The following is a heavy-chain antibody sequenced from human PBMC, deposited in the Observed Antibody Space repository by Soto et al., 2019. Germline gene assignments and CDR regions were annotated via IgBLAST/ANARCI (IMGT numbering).Heavy chain of an antibody. CDR3: AREWPYSSSSSGSDAFDI. V-gene: IGHV4-59*01. CDR1: GGSISSYY. CDR2: IYYSGST. Sequence: PSETLSLTCTVSGGSISSYYWGWIRQPPGKGLEWIEYIYYSGSTNYNPSLKSRVTISVNTSKNQFSLKLSSETAADTAVYYCAREWPYSSSSSGSDAFDIWGQGTMVTVSS. J-gene: IGHJ3*02. D-gene: IGHD6-6*01.